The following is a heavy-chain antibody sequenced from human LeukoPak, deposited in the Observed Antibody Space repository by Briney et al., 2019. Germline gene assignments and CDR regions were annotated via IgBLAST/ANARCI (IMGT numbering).Heavy chain of an antibody. CDR2: INHSGST. J-gene: IGHJ5*02. V-gene: IGHV4-34*01. CDR3: ASLDGSRYNWFDP. CDR1: GGSMSSYY. D-gene: IGHD2-15*01. Sequence: SSETLSLTCTVSGGSMSSYYWSWIRQPPGKGLEWIGEINHSGSTNYNPSLKSRVTISVDTSKNQFSLKLSSVTAADTAAYYCASLDGSRYNWFDPWGQGTLVTVSS.